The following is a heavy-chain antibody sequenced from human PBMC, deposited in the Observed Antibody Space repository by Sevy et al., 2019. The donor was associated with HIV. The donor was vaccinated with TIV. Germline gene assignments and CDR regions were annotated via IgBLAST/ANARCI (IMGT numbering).Heavy chain of an antibody. V-gene: IGHV3-33*01. Sequence: GGSLRLSCAASGFTFSSYGMHWVRQAPGKGLEWVAVIWYDGSNKYYADSVKGRFTISRDNSKNTLYLQMNSLRAYDTAVYYGARASSSWTPPDYWGQGTLVTVSS. D-gene: IGHD6-13*01. CDR2: IWYDGSNK. J-gene: IGHJ4*02. CDR1: GFTFSSYG. CDR3: ARASSSWTPPDY.